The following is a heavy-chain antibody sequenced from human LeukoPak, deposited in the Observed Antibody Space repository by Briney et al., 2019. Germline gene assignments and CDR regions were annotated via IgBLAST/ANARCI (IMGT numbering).Heavy chain of an antibody. Sequence: SLTLSLTCVISGDSVVSNSTACNWIRHSPSRGLEGLGRTYYRAKWYNDYAVSVKRRIIINPDTSKNQLSPQLNSVDPEDTAVYYCARGGQGDGYSADEAFDAWGQGTMVTVS. D-gene: IGHD5-24*01. V-gene: IGHV6-1*01. CDR2: TYYRAKWYN. CDR3: ARGGQGDGYSADEAFDA. J-gene: IGHJ3*01. CDR1: GDSVVSNSTA.